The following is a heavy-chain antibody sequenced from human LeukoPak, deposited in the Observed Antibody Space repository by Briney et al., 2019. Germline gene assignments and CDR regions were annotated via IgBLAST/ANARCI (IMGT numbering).Heavy chain of an antibody. V-gene: IGHV3-48*04. CDR3: ARDPPYSSGWYFSY. D-gene: IGHD6-19*01. Sequence: GGSLRLSCAASGFTFSSYSMNWVRQAPGKGLEWVSYISSSSSTIYYADSVKGRFTISRDNAKNSLYLQMNSLRAEDTAVYYCARDPPYSSGWYFSYWGQGTLVTVSS. J-gene: IGHJ4*02. CDR2: ISSSSSTI. CDR1: GFTFSSYS.